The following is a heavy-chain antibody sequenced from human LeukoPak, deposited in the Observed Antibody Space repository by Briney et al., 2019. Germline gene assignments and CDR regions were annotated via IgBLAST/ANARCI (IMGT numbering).Heavy chain of an antibody. CDR1: GGSISSSSYY. CDR3: ARGYGSSWYFNWFDP. Sequence: SETLSLTCTVSGGSISSSSYYWGWIRQPPGKGLEWIGSIYYSGSTYYNPSLKSRVTISVGTSKNQFSLKLSSVTAADTAVYYCARGYGSSWYFNWFDPWGQGTLVTVSS. V-gene: IGHV4-39*07. D-gene: IGHD6-13*01. J-gene: IGHJ5*02. CDR2: IYYSGST.